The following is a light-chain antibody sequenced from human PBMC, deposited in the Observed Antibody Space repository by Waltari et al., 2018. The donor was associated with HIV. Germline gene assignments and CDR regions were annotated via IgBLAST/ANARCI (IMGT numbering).Light chain of an antibody. CDR1: SSNIENAN. V-gene: IGLV1-47*01. Sequence: QSFLTQPPSASGTPGQTVTISCSGSSSNIENANVYWYQQLPGMTPKLLIYKTFLRPSGVPDRFAASKSGTSASLTISGLRSADEADYYCVGWDSSLSAYVFGAGTKVAVL. CDR3: VGWDSSLSAYV. J-gene: IGLJ1*01. CDR2: KTF.